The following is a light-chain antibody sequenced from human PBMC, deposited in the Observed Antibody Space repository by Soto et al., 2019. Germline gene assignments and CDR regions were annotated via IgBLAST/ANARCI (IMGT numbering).Light chain of an antibody. Sequence: EIVLTQSPGTLSLSPGERATLSCRASQSVSGSYLAWYQQKPGQAPRLLIYGASSRATGIPDRFSGSGSGTDFTLTISRLEPEDFAVYYCQQYGSSQAFGGGTKVEIK. V-gene: IGKV3-20*01. CDR3: QQYGSSQA. J-gene: IGKJ4*01. CDR1: QSVSGSY. CDR2: GAS.